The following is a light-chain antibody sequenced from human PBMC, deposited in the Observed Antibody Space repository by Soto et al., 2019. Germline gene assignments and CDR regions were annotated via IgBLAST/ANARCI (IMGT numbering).Light chain of an antibody. J-gene: IGKJ1*01. CDR3: QQYGRAPWT. CDR1: QSVPTNY. V-gene: IGKV3-20*01. Sequence: EILLTQSPGTLSLSPGERATLSCRASQSVPTNYLAWYQQKPGQAPRLLIYGASNSATGVPDRFRGSGSGTDFTLTISRLEPEDFAVYYCQQYGRAPWTFGQGTKVELK. CDR2: GAS.